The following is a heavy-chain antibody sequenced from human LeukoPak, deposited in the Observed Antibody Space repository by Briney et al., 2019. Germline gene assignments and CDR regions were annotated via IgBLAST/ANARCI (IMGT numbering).Heavy chain of an antibody. CDR3: ARQGYDFWSGYSAELLFDY. CDR2: IYYSGST. CDR1: GGSISSSSYY. Sequence: KASETLSLTCTVSGGSISSSSYYWGWIRQPPGKGLEWIGSIYYSGSTYYNPSLKSRVTISVDTSKNQFSLKLSSVTAADTAVYYCARQGYDFWSGYSAELLFDYWGQGTLVTVSS. V-gene: IGHV4-39*01. J-gene: IGHJ4*02. D-gene: IGHD3-3*01.